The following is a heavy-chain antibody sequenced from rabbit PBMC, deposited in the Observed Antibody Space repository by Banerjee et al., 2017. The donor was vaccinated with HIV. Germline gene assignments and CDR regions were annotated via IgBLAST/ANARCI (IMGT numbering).Heavy chain of an antibody. D-gene: IGHD1-1*01. J-gene: IGHJ3*01. CDR2: IYTGHGGT. CDR1: GFSYSGGYA. Sequence: QQLVESGGDLVKPGASLTLTRKASGFSYSGGYAMCWVRQAPGKGLEWIACIYTGHGGTYYASWARGRFTISKTSSTTVTLQMTSLTAADTATYFCARDSGSGWYLDRLDLWGPGTLVTVS. V-gene: IGHV1S40*01. CDR3: ARDSGSGWYLDRLDL.